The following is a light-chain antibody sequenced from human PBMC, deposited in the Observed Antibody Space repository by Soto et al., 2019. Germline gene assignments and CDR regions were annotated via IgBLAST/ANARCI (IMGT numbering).Light chain of an antibody. CDR1: SSNIGSSY. Sequence: QSVLTQPPSASGTPGQGVTISCSGSSSNIGSSYVYWYQQVPGTAPKVLIYRNHQRPSGVPDRFSGSKSDTSASLAISGLRSEDEADYYCAAWDDRLRGVVFGGGTKLTVL. V-gene: IGLV1-47*01. J-gene: IGLJ3*02. CDR3: AAWDDRLRGVV. CDR2: RNH.